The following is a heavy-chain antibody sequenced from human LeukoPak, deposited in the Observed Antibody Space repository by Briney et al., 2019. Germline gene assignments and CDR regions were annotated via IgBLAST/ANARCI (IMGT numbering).Heavy chain of an antibody. V-gene: IGHV3-9*01. Sequence: GRSLRLSCAASGFTFDDYAMHWVRQAPGKDLEWVSGISWNSGSIGYADSVKGRFTISRDNAKNSLYLQMNSLRAEDTALYYCAKERSTSCLCLDPWGQGTLVTVSS. CDR1: GFTFDDYA. CDR2: ISWNSGSI. D-gene: IGHD2-2*01. J-gene: IGHJ5*02. CDR3: AKERSTSCLCLDP.